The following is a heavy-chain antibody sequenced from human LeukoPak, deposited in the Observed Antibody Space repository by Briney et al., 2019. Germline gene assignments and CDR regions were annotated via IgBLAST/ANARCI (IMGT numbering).Heavy chain of an antibody. CDR3: ARGPYSGSYYNWFDP. CDR1: GGSISSSGYY. D-gene: IGHD1-26*01. CDR2: IYDSGST. Sequence: SETLSLTCTVSGGSISSSGYYWGWIRQPPGKGLEWIGSIYDSGSTYYNPSLKSRVTMSVDTSKNQFSLKLNSVTAADTAVYYCARGPYSGSYYNWFDPWGQGTLVTVSS. V-gene: IGHV4-39*01. J-gene: IGHJ5*02.